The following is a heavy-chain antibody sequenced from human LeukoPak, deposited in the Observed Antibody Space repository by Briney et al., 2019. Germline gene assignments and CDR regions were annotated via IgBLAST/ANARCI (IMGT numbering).Heavy chain of an antibody. Sequence: GGSLRLSCAAAGFTFSSYVMHWVRQAPGKGLEWVAFIWYDGSKKYYADSVKGRFTISRDNSKDTLYLQMNSLRTEDTAVYYCAKDRVYYDDDSAHYFDYWGQGTLVTVSS. D-gene: IGHD3-22*01. J-gene: IGHJ4*02. CDR2: IWYDGSKK. CDR1: GFTFSSYV. V-gene: IGHV3-30*02. CDR3: AKDRVYYDDDSAHYFDY.